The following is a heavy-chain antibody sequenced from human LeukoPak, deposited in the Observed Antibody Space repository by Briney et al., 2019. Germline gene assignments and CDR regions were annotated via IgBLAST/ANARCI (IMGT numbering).Heavy chain of an antibody. CDR3: AREIMAYYDFWSGYYTLDNWFDP. CDR1: GFTFSSYW. D-gene: IGHD3-3*01. V-gene: IGHV3-7*01. Sequence: GGSLRLSCAGSGFTFSSYWMSWVRQAPGKGLEWVANIKQDGSEKYYVDSVKGRFTISRDNAKNSLYLQMNSLRAEDTAVYYCAREIMAYYDFWSGYYTLDNWFDPWGQGTLVTVSS. J-gene: IGHJ5*02. CDR2: IKQDGSEK.